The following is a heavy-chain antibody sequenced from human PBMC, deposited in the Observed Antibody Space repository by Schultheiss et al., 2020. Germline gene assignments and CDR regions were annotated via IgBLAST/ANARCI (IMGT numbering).Heavy chain of an antibody. V-gene: IGHV4-4*02. CDR1: GGSISSSNW. Sequence: SETMSLTCAVSGGSISSSNWWSWVRQPPGKGLEWIGEIYHSGSTNYNPSLKSRVTISVDKSKNQFSLKLSSVTAADTAVYYCARDRNYYDSSGYTFAFDIWGRGTMVTVSS. J-gene: IGHJ3*02. D-gene: IGHD3-22*01. CDR2: IYHSGST. CDR3: ARDRNYYDSSGYTFAFDI.